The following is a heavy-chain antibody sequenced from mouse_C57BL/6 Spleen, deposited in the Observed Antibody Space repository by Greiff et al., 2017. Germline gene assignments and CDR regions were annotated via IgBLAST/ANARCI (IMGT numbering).Heavy chain of an antibody. D-gene: IGHD1-1*01. Sequence: QVQLQQPGAELVKPGASVKLSCKASGYTFTSYWMHWVKQRPGQGLEWIGMIHPNSGSTNYNEKFKSKATLTVDKSSSTAYMQLSSLTSEDSAVYYCARWVTVVATRGFDYWGQGTTLTVSS. CDR2: IHPNSGST. V-gene: IGHV1-64*01. CDR3: ARWVTVVATRGFDY. CDR1: GYTFTSYW. J-gene: IGHJ2*01.